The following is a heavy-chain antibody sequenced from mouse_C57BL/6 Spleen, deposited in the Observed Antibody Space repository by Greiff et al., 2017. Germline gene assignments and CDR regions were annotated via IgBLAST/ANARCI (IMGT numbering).Heavy chain of an antibody. CDR2: IRNKANGYTT. J-gene: IGHJ3*01. CDR3: ARWSSGEFAY. D-gene: IGHD3-2*02. Sequence: EVKLVESGGGLVQPGGSLSLSCAASGFTFTDYYMSWVRQPPGKALEWLGFIRNKANGYTTEYSASVKGRFTISRDNSQSILYLQMKALRAEDSATYYCARWSSGEFAYWGQGTLVTVSA. CDR1: GFTFTDYY. V-gene: IGHV7-3*01.